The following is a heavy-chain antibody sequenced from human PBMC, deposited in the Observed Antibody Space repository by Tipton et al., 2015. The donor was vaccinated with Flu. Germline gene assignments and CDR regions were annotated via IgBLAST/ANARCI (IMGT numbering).Heavy chain of an antibody. CDR3: ARGAGYLWEMEY. V-gene: IGHV4-34*01. J-gene: IGHJ4*02. Sequence: TLSLTCTVSGGSISSYYWSWIRQPPGKGLEWIGEIHHSGNTKYNPSLKSRVTISVDTSKNQFSLKVNSVTAADTAVYYCARGAGYLWEMEYGGQGTLVTVSS. D-gene: IGHD3-16*01. CDR2: IHHSGNT. CDR1: GGSISSYY.